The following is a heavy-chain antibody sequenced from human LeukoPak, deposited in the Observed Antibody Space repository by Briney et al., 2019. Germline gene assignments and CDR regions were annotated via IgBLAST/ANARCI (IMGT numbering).Heavy chain of an antibody. Sequence: PGGSLRLSCAASGFTFSSYAMSWVRQALGKGLEWVSAISGSGGSTYYADSVKGRFTISRDNSKNTLYLQMNSLRAEDTAVYYCAKKGFQLPYYFDYWGQGTLVTVSS. CDR3: AKKGFQLPYYFDY. CDR1: GFTFSSYA. V-gene: IGHV3-23*01. D-gene: IGHD2-2*01. CDR2: ISGSGGST. J-gene: IGHJ4*02.